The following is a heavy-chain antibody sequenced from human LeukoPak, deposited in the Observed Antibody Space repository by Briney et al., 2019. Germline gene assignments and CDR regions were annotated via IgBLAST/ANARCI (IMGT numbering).Heavy chain of an antibody. D-gene: IGHD3-22*01. V-gene: IGHV4-34*01. J-gene: IGHJ5*02. CDR2: INHSGST. CDR1: GGSFSGYY. CDR3: ARTRPKGLNSSGYYYSLANWFDH. Sequence: SETLSLTCAVYGGSFSGYYWSWIRQPPGKGLEWIGEINHSGSTNYNPSLKSRVTISVDTSKNQFSLKLSSVTAADTAVYYCARTRPKGLNSSGYYYSLANWFDHWGQGTLVTVSS.